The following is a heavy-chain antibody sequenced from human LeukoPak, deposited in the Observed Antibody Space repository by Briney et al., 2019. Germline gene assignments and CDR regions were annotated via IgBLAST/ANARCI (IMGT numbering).Heavy chain of an antibody. J-gene: IGHJ4*02. Sequence: ASVKVSCKASGYTFTGYYMHWVRQAPGQGLEWMGWINPNSGGTNYAQKFQGRVTMTRDTSISTAYMELSRLRSDDTAVYYCARGNGGSYVWGSYRSYYFDYSGQGTLVTVSS. V-gene: IGHV1-2*02. CDR3: ARGNGGSYVWGSYRSYYFDY. D-gene: IGHD3-16*02. CDR2: INPNSGGT. CDR1: GYTFTGYY.